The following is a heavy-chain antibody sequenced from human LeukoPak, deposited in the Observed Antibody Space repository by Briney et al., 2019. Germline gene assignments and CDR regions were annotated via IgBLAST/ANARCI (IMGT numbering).Heavy chain of an antibody. CDR2: IYHSGST. J-gene: IGHJ4*02. V-gene: IGHV4-38-2*02. D-gene: IGHD5/OR15-5a*01. CDR3: ARSVSTKGLFDY. CDR1: GYSISSGYY. Sequence: SETLSLTCTVSGYSISSGYYWGWIRQPPGKGLEWIGSIYHSGSTYYNPSLKSRATISVDTSKNQFSLKLSSVTAADTAVYYCARSVSTKGLFDYWGQGTLVTVSS.